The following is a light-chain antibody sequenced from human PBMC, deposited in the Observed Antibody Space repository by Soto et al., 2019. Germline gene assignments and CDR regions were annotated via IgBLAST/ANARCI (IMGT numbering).Light chain of an antibody. V-gene: IGLV1-44*01. CDR3: AARDGSLVV. CDR2: SDN. J-gene: IGLJ2*01. Sequence: QSVLTQPPSASGTPGQRVTISCSGSSSNIGTNTDIWYQQLPGAAPKLLIYSDNQPPSGVPGRFSGSKSGTSASLAISGLQAEDEDYYFCAARDGSLVVFGGGTQLTVL. CDR1: SSNIGTNT.